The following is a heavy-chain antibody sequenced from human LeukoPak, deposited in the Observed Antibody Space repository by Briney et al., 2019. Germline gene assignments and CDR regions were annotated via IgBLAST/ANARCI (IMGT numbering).Heavy chain of an antibody. J-gene: IGHJ3*02. D-gene: IGHD3-22*01. CDR2: ISSSSSTI. CDR1: GFTFSSYS. V-gene: IGHV3-48*04. CDR3: ASYYYDSSGYYDDDAFDI. Sequence: GGSLRLSCAASGFTFSSYSMNWVRQAPGKGLEWVSYISSSSSTIYYADSVKGRFTISRDNAKNSLYLQMNSLRAEDTAVYYCASYYYDSSGYYDDDAFDIWGQGTMVTVSS.